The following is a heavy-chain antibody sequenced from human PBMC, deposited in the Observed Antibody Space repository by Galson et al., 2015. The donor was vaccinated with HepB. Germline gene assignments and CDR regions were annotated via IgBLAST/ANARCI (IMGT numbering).Heavy chain of an antibody. V-gene: IGHV3-23*01. CDR1: GFTFSSYA. CDR3: ANQPPHLIAVTYLDY. D-gene: IGHD6-19*01. CDR2: ISGSGGST. J-gene: IGHJ4*02. Sequence: SLRLSCAASGFTFSSYAMRWVRQAPGKGLEWVSAISGSGGSTYYADSVKGRFTISRDNSKNTLYLQMNSLRAEDTAIYYCANQPPHLIAVTYLDYWGQGTLVTVSS.